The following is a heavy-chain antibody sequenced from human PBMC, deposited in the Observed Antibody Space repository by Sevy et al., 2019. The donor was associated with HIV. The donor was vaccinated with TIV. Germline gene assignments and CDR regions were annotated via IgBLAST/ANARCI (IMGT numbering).Heavy chain of an antibody. V-gene: IGHV4-39*01. CDR3: ARAYSSSSGYYYYGMDV. J-gene: IGHJ6*02. CDR1: GGSISSSSYY. D-gene: IGHD6-6*01. CDR2: IYYSGST. Sequence: SETLSLTCTVSGGSISSSSYYWGWIRQPPGKGLEWIGSIYYSGSTYYNPSLKSRVTISVDTSKNQFSLTLSSVTAADTAVYYCARAYSSSSGYYYYGMDVWGQGTTVTVSS.